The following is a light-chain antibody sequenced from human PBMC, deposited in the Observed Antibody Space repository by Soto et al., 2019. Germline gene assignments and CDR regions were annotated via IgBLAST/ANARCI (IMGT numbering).Light chain of an antibody. CDR2: GNS. Sequence: QSVLTQPPSVSGAPGQRVTISCTGSSSNIGAGYDVHWYQQLPGTASKLLIYGNSNRPSGVPDRFSGSKSGTSASLAITGLQAEDEAVYYCQSYDISLSAVVFGGGTKLTVL. J-gene: IGLJ2*01. CDR1: SSNIGAGYD. V-gene: IGLV1-40*01. CDR3: QSYDISLSAVV.